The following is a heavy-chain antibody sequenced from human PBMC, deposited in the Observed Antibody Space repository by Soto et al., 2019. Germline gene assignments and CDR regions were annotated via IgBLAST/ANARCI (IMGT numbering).Heavy chain of an antibody. CDR2: IYSGGDT. D-gene: IGHD1-1*01. V-gene: IGHV3-66*01. Sequence: EVQLVESGGALVQPGGSLRVSCAASGFSVSNNYMSWVRQAPGKGLEWVAFIYSGGDTFYADSVKGRFSISRDKPRNTLYLEMNSLRGEDTAVYYWAVRWKWGQGTLVTVSS. CDR1: GFSVSNNY. J-gene: IGHJ4*02. CDR3: AVRWK.